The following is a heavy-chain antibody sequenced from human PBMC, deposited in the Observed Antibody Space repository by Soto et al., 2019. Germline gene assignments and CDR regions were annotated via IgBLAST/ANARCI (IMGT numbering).Heavy chain of an antibody. J-gene: IGHJ4*02. Sequence: PSETLSLTWTVSGGSISSSSNHWGWIRQPPGKGLEWIGNIYYSENTYYNPSLKSRVTISVDTSKNQFSLRLTSVTAADTAVYYCATHPPYGPLAHWGQGTLVTVSS. D-gene: IGHD4-17*01. CDR1: GGSISSSSNH. CDR2: IYYSENT. CDR3: ATHPPYGPLAH. V-gene: IGHV4-39*01.